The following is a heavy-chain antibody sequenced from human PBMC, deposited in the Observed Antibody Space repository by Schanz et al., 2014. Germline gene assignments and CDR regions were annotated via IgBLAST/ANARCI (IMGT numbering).Heavy chain of an antibody. J-gene: IGHJ6*02. CDR3: ARVGFIGFGEPIVYYGMDV. CDR1: GDTFNSYV. D-gene: IGHD3-10*01. V-gene: IGHV1-69*04. CDR2: IIPLLGIA. Sequence: QVQLVQSGAEVKKPGSSVKVSCKASGDTFNSYVFGWVRQAPGQGLEWMGRIIPLLGIANYAQKFQDRVTITADKSTSTAYMELRSLRSEDTAIYYCARVGFIGFGEPIVYYGMDVWGQGTTVTVSS.